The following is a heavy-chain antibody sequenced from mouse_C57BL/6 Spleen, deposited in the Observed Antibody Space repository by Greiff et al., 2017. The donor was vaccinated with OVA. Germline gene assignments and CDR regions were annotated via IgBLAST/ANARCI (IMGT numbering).Heavy chain of an antibody. CDR1: GFTFSSYA. CDR3: TREEDYGSSFDY. CDR2: ISSGGAYI. J-gene: IGHJ2*01. Sequence: EVQLVESGEGLVKPGGSLKLSCAASGFTFSSYAMSWVRQTPEKRLEWVAYISSGGAYIYYADTVKGRFTISRDTARNTLYLKMSSLKSEDTAMYYCTREEDYGSSFDYWGQGTTLTVSS. V-gene: IGHV5-9-1*02. D-gene: IGHD1-1*01.